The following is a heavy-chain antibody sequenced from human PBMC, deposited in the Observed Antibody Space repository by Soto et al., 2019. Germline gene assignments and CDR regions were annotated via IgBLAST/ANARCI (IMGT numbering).Heavy chain of an antibody. CDR2: IIPIFGTA. CDR1: GGTFSSYA. J-gene: IGHJ4*02. V-gene: IGHV1-69*13. CDR3: ASTLYSVEYYFDY. D-gene: IGHD4-4*01. Sequence: SVKVSCKASGGTFSSYAISWVRQAPGQGLEWMGGIIPIFGTANYAQKFQGRVTITADESTSTAYMELSSLRSEDTAVYYCASTLYSVEYYFDYWGQGTLVTVSS.